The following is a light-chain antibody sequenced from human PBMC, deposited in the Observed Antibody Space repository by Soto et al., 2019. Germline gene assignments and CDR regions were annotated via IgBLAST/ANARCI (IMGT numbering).Light chain of an antibody. CDR1: QSVSSTY. Sequence: VLTLSPGTVSLSPGERATLSCRASQSVSSTYLAWYQQKPGQAPRLLIYGASSRATGIPDRFSGSGSGTDFTLTISRLEPEDFAVYYCQQYGNSPLTFGGGTKVDIK. CDR3: QQYGNSPLT. V-gene: IGKV3-20*01. CDR2: GAS. J-gene: IGKJ4*01.